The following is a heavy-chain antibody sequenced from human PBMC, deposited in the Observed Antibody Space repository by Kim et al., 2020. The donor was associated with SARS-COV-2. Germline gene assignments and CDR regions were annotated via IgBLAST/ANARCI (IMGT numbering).Heavy chain of an antibody. CDR2: YYSGNT. CDR3: ARGVED. V-gene: IGHV4-39*01. D-gene: IGHD3-10*01. J-gene: IGHJ4*02. Sequence: YYSGNTYYNQSLKSRVTISVDTSKNQFSLKLSFVSAADTAVYYCARGVEDSGQGTLVTVSS.